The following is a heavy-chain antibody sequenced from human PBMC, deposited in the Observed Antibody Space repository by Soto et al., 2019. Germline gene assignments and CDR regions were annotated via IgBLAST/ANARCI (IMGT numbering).Heavy chain of an antibody. CDR1: GGSFSGFY. V-gene: IGHV4-34*01. CDR3: ARMACSWYFDL. D-gene: IGHD2-8*01. CDR2: INHSGSS. J-gene: IGHJ2*01. Sequence: PSETLSLTCAVHGGSFSGFYWTWIRQPPGKGREWIGEINHSGSSNYNPPLKSRVTMSLDTSRNQFSLSLNSVTAADTAVYYCARMACSWYFDLWGRGTLVTVSS.